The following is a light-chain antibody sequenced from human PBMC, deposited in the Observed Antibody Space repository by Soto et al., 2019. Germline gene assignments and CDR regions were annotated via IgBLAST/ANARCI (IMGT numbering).Light chain of an antibody. J-gene: IGKJ1*01. CDR1: QSISSC. V-gene: IGKV1-5*03. CDR3: QQYNSYRMT. Sequence: DIQMTQSPSTLSASVGDRVTITCRASQSISSCLAWYQQKPGKAPKLLIYKASSLESGVPSRFCGSGSGTEFTFRISSLQPDDFATYYCQQYNSYRMTFGQGTKVEIK. CDR2: KAS.